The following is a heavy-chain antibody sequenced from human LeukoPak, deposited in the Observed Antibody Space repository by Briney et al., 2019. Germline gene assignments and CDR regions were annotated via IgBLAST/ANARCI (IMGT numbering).Heavy chain of an antibody. Sequence: GGSLRLSCAASGFTSSNYGMQWVRQAPGKGLEWVGVISFDGRLMFYGDSVKGRFIISRDNSKNTLYLQMNTLRAEDTAIYYCVKEITPQVAHAIDPWGQGTLVTVSS. D-gene: IGHD1-14*01. CDR1: GFTSSNYG. CDR3: VKEITPQVAHAIDP. CDR2: ISFDGRLM. J-gene: IGHJ5*02. V-gene: IGHV3-30*18.